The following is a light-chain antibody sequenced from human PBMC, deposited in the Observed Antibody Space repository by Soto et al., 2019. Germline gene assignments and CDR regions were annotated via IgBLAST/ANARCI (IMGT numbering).Light chain of an antibody. Sequence: EIVMPKSHATLSVSPGERGTLSCMASQSVRSSYLAWYQQKPGQAPRLLIYGASSRATGIPDRFSGSGSGTDFTLTISRLEPEDFAVYYCQQYGRSPDTFGQGTKVDIK. CDR2: GAS. J-gene: IGKJ1*01. CDR1: QSVRSSY. CDR3: QQYGRSPDT. V-gene: IGKV3-20*01.